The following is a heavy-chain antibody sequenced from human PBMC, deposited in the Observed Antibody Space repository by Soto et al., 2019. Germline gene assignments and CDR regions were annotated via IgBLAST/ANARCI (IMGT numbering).Heavy chain of an antibody. CDR3: AKYAPYSTSSKWFDP. V-gene: IGHV4-59*08. CDR2: IYHSGSA. D-gene: IGHD6-6*01. CDR1: GGSISTDY. J-gene: IGHJ5*02. Sequence: SETLSLTCTVSGGSISTDYWSWSRQPPGKALEWIGYIYHSGSANYNPSLKSRVTISVDTSKSQFSLKLTSVTAADTAVYYCAKYAPYSTSSKWFDPWGRGTLVTVSS.